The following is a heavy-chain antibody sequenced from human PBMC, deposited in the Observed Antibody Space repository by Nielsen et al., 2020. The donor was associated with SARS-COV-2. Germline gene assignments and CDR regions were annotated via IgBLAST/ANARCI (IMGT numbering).Heavy chain of an antibody. CDR1: GFTFSSYW. CDR2: IKQDGSEK. V-gene: IGHV3-7*01. Sequence: GGSLRPSCAASGFTFSSYWMSWVRQAPGKGLEWVANIKQDGSEKYYVDSVKGRFTISRDNAKNSLYLQMNSLRAEDTAVYYCARDEVLTIFGVVKYYYYYGMDVWGQGTTVTVSS. D-gene: IGHD3-3*01. CDR3: ARDEVLTIFGVVKYYYYYGMDV. J-gene: IGHJ6*02.